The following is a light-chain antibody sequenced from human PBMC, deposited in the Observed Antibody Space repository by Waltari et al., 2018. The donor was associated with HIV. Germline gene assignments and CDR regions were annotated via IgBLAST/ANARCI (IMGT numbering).Light chain of an antibody. CDR3: SSYTSRDTFV. Sequence: QSALTQPAAVAGSPGQSITISCTGARGDAGTYNSVSWYQQLPGKAPKLSIYEVSNRPSGLSTRYSGSKSGNTASLTISGLQAEDEGYYYCSSYTSRDTFVFGTGTEVTVL. J-gene: IGLJ1*01. CDR2: EVS. CDR1: RGDAGTYNS. V-gene: IGLV2-14*01.